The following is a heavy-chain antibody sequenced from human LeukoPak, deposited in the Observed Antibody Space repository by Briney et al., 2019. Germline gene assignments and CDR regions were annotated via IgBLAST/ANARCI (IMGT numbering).Heavy chain of an antibody. CDR1: GYTFTGYY. Sequence: ASVKVSCKASGYTFTGYYMHWVRQAPGQGLEWMGWINPNSGGTNYAQKFQGRVTMTTDTSTSTAYMDLRSLRSDDSAVYYCARDRGSGWFVYWGQGTLVTVSS. V-gene: IGHV1-2*02. D-gene: IGHD6-19*01. CDR3: ARDRGSGWFVY. J-gene: IGHJ4*02. CDR2: INPNSGGT.